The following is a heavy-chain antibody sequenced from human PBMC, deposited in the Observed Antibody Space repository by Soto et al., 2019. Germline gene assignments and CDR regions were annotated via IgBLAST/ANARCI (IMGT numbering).Heavy chain of an antibody. CDR3: AMSSGWLQLQSGDSYFDY. J-gene: IGHJ4*02. D-gene: IGHD6-19*01. CDR1: GGTFSSYT. V-gene: IGHV1-69*02. CDR2: IIPILGIA. Sequence: QVQLVQSGAEVKKPGSSVKVSCKASGGTFSSYTISWVRQAPGQGLEWMGRIIPILGIANYAQKFQGRVTITADKSTSTAYMELSSLRSEDTAVYYFAMSSGWLQLQSGDSYFDYWGQGTLVTVSS.